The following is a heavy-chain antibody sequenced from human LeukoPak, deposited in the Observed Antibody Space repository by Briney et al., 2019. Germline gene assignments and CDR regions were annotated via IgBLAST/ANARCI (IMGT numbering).Heavy chain of an antibody. CDR3: ARGTLPPTYGSGSYPPDY. Sequence: SETLSLTCTVSGYSISSGYYWSWIRQPPGKGLEWIGYIYHSGSTYYNPSLKSRVTISVDRSKNQFSLKLSSVTAADTAVYYCARGTLPPTYGSGSYPPDYWGQGTLVTVSS. J-gene: IGHJ4*02. CDR1: GYSISSGYY. D-gene: IGHD3-10*01. V-gene: IGHV4-38-2*02. CDR2: IYHSGST.